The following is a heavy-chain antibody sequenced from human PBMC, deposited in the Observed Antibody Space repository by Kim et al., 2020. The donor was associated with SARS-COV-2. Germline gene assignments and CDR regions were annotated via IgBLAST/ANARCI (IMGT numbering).Heavy chain of an antibody. CDR2: ISSSGSTI. D-gene: IGHD5-18*01. CDR3: ARDGANAWIQLWFGMDV. Sequence: GGSLRLSCAGSGFTFSDYYMSWIRQAPGKGLEWVSYISSSGSTIYYADSVKGRFTISRDNAKNSLYLQMNSLRAEDTAVYYCARDGANAWIQLWFGMDVWGQGTTVTVSS. V-gene: IGHV3-11*01. J-gene: IGHJ6*02. CDR1: GFTFSDYY.